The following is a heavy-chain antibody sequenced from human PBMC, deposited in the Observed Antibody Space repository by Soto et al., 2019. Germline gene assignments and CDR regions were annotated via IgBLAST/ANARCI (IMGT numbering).Heavy chain of an antibody. CDR2: IYYSGST. D-gene: IGHD3-10*01. V-gene: IGHV4-39*01. J-gene: IGHJ4*02. Sequence: PSETLSLTCTVSGGSISSSSYYWGWIRQPPGKGLEWIGSIYYSGSTYYNPSLKSRVTISVDTSKNQFSLKLSSVTAADTAVYYCARKDYYGSGSYHIDCWGQGTLVTVSS. CDR1: GGSISSSSYY. CDR3: ARKDYYGSGSYHIDC.